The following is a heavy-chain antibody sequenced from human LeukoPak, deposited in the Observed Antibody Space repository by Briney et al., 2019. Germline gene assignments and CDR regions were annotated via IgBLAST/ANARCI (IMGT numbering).Heavy chain of an antibody. CDR1: GGSFSGYY. Sequence: SETLSLTCAVYGGSFSGYYWSWIRQPPGKGLEWIGEINHSGSTNYNPSLKSRVTISVDTSKNQFSLKLSSVTAADTAVYYCARSRGWLQSHPLDYWGQGTLVTVSS. J-gene: IGHJ4*02. CDR2: INHSGST. D-gene: IGHD5-24*01. CDR3: ARSRGWLQSHPLDY. V-gene: IGHV4-34*01.